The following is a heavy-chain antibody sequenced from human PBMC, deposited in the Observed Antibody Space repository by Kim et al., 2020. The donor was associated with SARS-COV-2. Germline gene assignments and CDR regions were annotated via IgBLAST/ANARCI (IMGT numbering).Heavy chain of an antibody. CDR3: AKDDEYSSGWYPFDY. D-gene: IGHD6-19*01. V-gene: IGHV3-30*02. Sequence: ADAVKGRFTISRDNSKNTLYRQMNILRAEDTAVYYCAKDDEYSSGWYPFDYWGQGTLVTVSS. J-gene: IGHJ4*02.